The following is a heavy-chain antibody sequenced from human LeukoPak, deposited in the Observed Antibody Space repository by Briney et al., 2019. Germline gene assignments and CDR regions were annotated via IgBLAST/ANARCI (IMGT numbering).Heavy chain of an antibody. J-gene: IGHJ4*02. Sequence: GGSLRLSCAASGFTFSSYAMSWVRQAPGKGLEWVSAISGSGGSTYYPDSVKGRFTISRDNSKNTLDLQMNSLRAEDTAVYYCAKTGEGHVVPAAFFDYWGQGTLVTVSS. CDR3: AKTGEGHVVPAAFFDY. CDR2: ISGSGGST. V-gene: IGHV3-23*01. D-gene: IGHD2-2*01. CDR1: GFTFSSYA.